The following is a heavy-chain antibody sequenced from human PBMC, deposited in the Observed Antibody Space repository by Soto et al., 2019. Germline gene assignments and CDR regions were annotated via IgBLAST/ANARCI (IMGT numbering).Heavy chain of an antibody. Sequence: GASVKVSCKVSGYTLTDLSMQWVRQAPGKGLEWMGGFDPEEGEIIYAQKFQGRVTMTEDTSTDTAYMELSSLRSEDTAVYFCAAWWTVQATVVDYWGQGTLVTVSS. CDR1: GYTLTDLS. CDR2: FDPEEGEI. V-gene: IGHV1-24*01. CDR3: AAWWTVQATVVDY. J-gene: IGHJ4*02. D-gene: IGHD1-26*01.